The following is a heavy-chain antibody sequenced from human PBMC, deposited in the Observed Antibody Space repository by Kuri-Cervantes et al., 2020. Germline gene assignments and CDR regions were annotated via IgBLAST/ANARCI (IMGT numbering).Heavy chain of an antibody. J-gene: IGHJ4*02. CDR1: GYTFTGYY. V-gene: IGHV1-2*02. Sequence: ASVKVSCKASGYTFTGYYMHWVRQAPGQGLEWMGWINPNSGGTNYAQKFQGRVTMTRDTSASTAYMELNSLRSEDTAVYYCAKAHRSSGQLFDYWGQGTLVTVSS. CDR2: INPNSGGT. D-gene: IGHD6-19*01. CDR3: AKAHRSSGQLFDY.